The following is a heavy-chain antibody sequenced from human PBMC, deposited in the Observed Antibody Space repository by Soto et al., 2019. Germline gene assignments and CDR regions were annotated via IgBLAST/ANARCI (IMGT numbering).Heavy chain of an antibody. CDR2: INHSGST. J-gene: IGHJ6*02. Sequence: PSETLSLTCGVYGGSFSGYYWSWIRQPPGKGLEWIGEINHSGSTNYNPSLKSRVTISVDTSKNQFSLKLSSVTAADTAVYYCAREWYYYEYYGMDVWGQGTTVTVSS. CDR3: AREWYYYEYYGMDV. CDR1: GGSFSGYY. V-gene: IGHV4-34*01. D-gene: IGHD2-8*01.